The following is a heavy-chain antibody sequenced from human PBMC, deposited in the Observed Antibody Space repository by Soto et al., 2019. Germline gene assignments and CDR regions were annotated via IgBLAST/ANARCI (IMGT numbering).Heavy chain of an antibody. CDR3: PRGVRFQTKLYYFDS. CDR2: IKQDGSEE. D-gene: IGHD1-1*01. Sequence: RGSLRLSCVSAGFPFSINWMSWVRQAPGKGLEWVANIKQDGSEEYYVDSVKGRFIISRDNAKNSVYLQMNSLRAEDTAVYYCPRGVRFQTKLYYFDSWGHGTLVTVSS. V-gene: IGHV3-7*04. J-gene: IGHJ4*01. CDR1: GFPFSINW.